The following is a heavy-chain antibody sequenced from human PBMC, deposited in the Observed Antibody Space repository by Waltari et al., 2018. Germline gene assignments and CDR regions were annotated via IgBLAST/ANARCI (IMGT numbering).Heavy chain of an antibody. CDR3: ATPGVRYTGYELDAFDI. J-gene: IGHJ3*02. CDR2: ITSSSSFI. D-gene: IGHD5-12*01. V-gene: IGHV3-21*01. Sequence: EVQLVESGGGLVKPGGSLRLSCAAAGFTFSSYAMTWFRQAPGKGLECVSSITSSSSFIYYADSVKGRFTISRDNARQSLYLQMNTLRAEDTTVYYCATPGVRYTGYELDAFDIWGQGTVVTVSS. CDR1: GFTFSSYA.